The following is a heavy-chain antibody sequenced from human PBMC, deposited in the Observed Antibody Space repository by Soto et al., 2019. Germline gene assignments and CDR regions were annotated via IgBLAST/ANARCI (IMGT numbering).Heavy chain of an antibody. CDR1: GGTFSSYA. Sequence: QVQLVQSGAEVKKPGSSVKVSCKASGGTFSSYAISWVRQAPGQGLEWMGGIIPISGTANYAQKFQGRVTITADESTSTPYMELSSLRSEDAAVYYFARSQGSSTSLEICYYFYYGMDVWGQGTTVTVSS. CDR2: IIPISGTA. D-gene: IGHD2-2*01. CDR3: ARSQGSSTSLEICYYFYYGMDV. V-gene: IGHV1-69*01. J-gene: IGHJ6*02.